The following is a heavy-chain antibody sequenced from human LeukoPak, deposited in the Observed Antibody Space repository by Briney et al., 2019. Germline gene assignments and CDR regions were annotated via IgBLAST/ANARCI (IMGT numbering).Heavy chain of an antibody. CDR2: ISYDGSNK. V-gene: IGHV3-30*15. CDR1: GFTFSSYA. CDR3: ARDHYYDTSGYPHY. Sequence: PGGSLRLSCAASGFTFSSYAMHWVRQAPGKGLEWVAVISYDGSNKYYADSVKGRFTISRDNSKNALYLQMSRLRAEDTAVYYCARDHYYDTSGYPHYWGQGTLVTVSS. D-gene: IGHD3-22*01. J-gene: IGHJ4*02.